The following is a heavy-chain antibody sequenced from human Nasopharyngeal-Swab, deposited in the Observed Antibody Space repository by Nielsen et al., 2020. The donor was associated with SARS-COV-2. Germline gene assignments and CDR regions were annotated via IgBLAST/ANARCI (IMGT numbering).Heavy chain of an antibody. V-gene: IGHV4-31*02. CDR3: ASYLGYCSGGSCYSLFDY. Sequence: WIRQPPGKGLEWIGYIYYNGSTYYNPSLKSRVNISPDTFKNQFSLKLSSVTAADTAVYYCASYLGYCSGGSCYSLFDYWGQGTLVTVSS. J-gene: IGHJ4*02. D-gene: IGHD2-15*01. CDR2: IYYNGST.